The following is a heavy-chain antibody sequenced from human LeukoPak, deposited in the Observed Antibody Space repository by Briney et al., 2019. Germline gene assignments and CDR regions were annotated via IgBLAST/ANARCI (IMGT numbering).Heavy chain of an antibody. D-gene: IGHD3-9*01. Sequence: GGSLRLSCAASGFTFSSYAMSSVRQAPGKGLELVSAISGSGGSTYYADSVKGRFTISRDNSKNTLYLQMNSLRAEDTAVYYCAKGGDILAGYYNYYYYYYMDVWGKGTTVTVSS. V-gene: IGHV3-23*01. CDR3: AKGGDILAGYYNYYYYYYMDV. J-gene: IGHJ6*03. CDR1: GFTFSSYA. CDR2: ISGSGGST.